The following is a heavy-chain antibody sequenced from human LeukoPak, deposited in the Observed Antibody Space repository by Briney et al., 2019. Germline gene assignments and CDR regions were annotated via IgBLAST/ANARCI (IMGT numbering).Heavy chain of an antibody. D-gene: IGHD2-2*02. Sequence: SETLSLTCTVSGGSISSSFYYWGWIRQPPGKGLEWIGNIYYSGSTYYNPSLKSRVTISVDTSKNQFSLKLSSVTAADTAVYYCARPAAVPAAIDAFDIWGQGTMVTVSS. V-gene: IGHV4-39*07. J-gene: IGHJ3*02. CDR1: GGSISSSFYY. CDR2: IYYSGST. CDR3: ARPAAVPAAIDAFDI.